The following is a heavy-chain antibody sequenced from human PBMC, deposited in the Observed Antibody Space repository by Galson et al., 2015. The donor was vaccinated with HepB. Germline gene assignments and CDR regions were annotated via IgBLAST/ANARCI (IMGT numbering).Heavy chain of an antibody. D-gene: IGHD2-8*01. CDR1: GLTLGRSW. V-gene: IGHV3-7*03. CDR2: LLPDGSEQ. Sequence: SLRLSCAASGLTLGRSWMTWPRQAPGKGLEWVAHLLPDGSEQYYADTMKGRFIISRDKAKNSLYLQMNSLRGEDTAVYYCARALNGAYDYWGQGTLVMVSA. CDR3: ARALNGAYDY. J-gene: IGHJ4*02.